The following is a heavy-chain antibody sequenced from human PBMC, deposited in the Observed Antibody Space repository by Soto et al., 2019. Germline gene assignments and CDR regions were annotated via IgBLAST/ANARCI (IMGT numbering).Heavy chain of an antibody. CDR3: ARGARDFDY. CDR1: GFTVSYNY. D-gene: IGHD3-16*01. Sequence: GGSLRLSCEASGFTVSYNYVTWVRQAPEKGLEWVSVIHSGGITDYAASVKGRFTISRDISTNTLYLQMNSLRAEDTAVYYCARGARDFDYWGQETLVTVSS. V-gene: IGHV3-53*01. J-gene: IGHJ4*02. CDR2: IHSGGIT.